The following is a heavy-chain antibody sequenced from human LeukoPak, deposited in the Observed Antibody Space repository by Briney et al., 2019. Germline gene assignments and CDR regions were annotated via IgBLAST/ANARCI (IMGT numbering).Heavy chain of an antibody. CDR1: GFSFSSYV. D-gene: IGHD5-18*01. V-gene: IGHV3-23*01. Sequence: PGGSLRLSCAASGFSFSSYVMSWVRQAPGKGLEWVSGISGSGDNTYYVDSVNGRFTISRDNSKNTLYLQMDSLRAEDTAVYYCARGRKYTSGYRVTELGSGYSDYWGQGTLVTVSS. CDR2: ISGSGDNT. J-gene: IGHJ4*02. CDR3: ARGRKYTSGYRVTELGSGYSDY.